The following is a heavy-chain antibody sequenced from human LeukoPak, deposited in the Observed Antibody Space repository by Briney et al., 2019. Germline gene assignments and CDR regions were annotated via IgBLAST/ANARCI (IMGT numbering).Heavy chain of an antibody. J-gene: IGHJ4*02. CDR1: GFTFNIYG. D-gene: IGHD3-9*01. CDR2: ISYDGNDK. V-gene: IGHV3-30*18. CDR3: AKGLSLRSYDWLDY. Sequence: GGSLRLSCAASGFTFNIYGMHWVRQAPGKGLEWVAVISYDGNDKFYRDSVKGRFTISRDNSKNTLYLQMNSLRAEDTAVYYCAKGLSLRSYDWLDYWGQGTLVTVSS.